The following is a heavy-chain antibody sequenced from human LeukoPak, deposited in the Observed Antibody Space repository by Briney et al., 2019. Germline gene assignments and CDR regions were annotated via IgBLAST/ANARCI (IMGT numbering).Heavy chain of an antibody. J-gene: IGHJ4*02. CDR1: GGSISDYY. CDR2: IYTSGST. V-gene: IGHV4-4*07. CDR3: ARDSAVAAHYFDY. D-gene: IGHD6-19*01. Sequence: PSETLSLTCTVSGGSISDYYWSWIRQPAGKGLEWIGRIYTSGSTNYNPSLKSRVTMSVDTSKNQFSLKLSSVTAADTAVYYCARDSAVAAHYFDYWGQGTLVTVSS.